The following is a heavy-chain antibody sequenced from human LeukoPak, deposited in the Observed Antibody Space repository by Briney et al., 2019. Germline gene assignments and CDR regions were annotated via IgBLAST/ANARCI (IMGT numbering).Heavy chain of an antibody. Sequence: QPGGSLRLSCAASGFTFSSYWMNWVRQAPGKGLEWVANIKQDGSEKYYVDSVKGRFTISRDNAKNSLYLQISSLRAEDTAVYYCARGPDVYFKPLMLDYWGQGTLVTVSS. CDR1: GFTFSSYW. CDR3: ARGPDVYFKPLMLDY. J-gene: IGHJ4*02. V-gene: IGHV3-7*04. CDR2: IKQDGSEK. D-gene: IGHD1-14*01.